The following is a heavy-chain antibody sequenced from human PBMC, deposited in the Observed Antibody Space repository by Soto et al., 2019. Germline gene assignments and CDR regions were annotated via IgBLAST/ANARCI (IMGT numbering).Heavy chain of an antibody. J-gene: IGHJ4*02. CDR1: GGSISSSSYY. CDR2: IYYSGST. V-gene: IGHV4-39*01. CDR3: ARHQSGWPDY. D-gene: IGHD6-19*01. Sequence: QLQLQESGPGLVKPSETLSLTCTVSGGSISSSSYYWGWIRQPPGKGLEWIGSIYYSGSTYYNPSLKSRVTISVDTSKNQFSLKLRSVTAADTAVYYCARHQSGWPDYWGQGTLVTVSS.